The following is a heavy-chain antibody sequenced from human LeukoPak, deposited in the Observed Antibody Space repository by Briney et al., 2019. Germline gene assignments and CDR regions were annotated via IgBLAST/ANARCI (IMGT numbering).Heavy chain of an antibody. D-gene: IGHD3-16*02. CDR3: ARWGVWGSYLISDY. J-gene: IGHJ4*02. Sequence: SETLSLTCAVYGGSSSGYYWSWIRQPPGKGLEWIGEVNRSGSTNYNPSLKSRVTISVDTSKNQFSLKLSSVTAADTAVYYCARWGVWGSYLISDYWGQGTLVTVSS. CDR2: VNRSGST. CDR1: GGSSSGYY. V-gene: IGHV4-34*01.